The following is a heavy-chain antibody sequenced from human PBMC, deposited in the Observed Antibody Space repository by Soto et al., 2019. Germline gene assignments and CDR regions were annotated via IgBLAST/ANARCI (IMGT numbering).Heavy chain of an antibody. D-gene: IGHD2-15*01. J-gene: IGHJ6*03. Sequence: EVQLVESGGGLVQPGGSLRLSCAASGFTFSNYWMYWVRQAPGKGLEWVSRINSDGSVSSYADSVKGRRSISRDNVKNTLYLQVDRLRAEDTAVYYCARGDCVGGSCYSLAVSFYDYMDAWGKGTTVTVFS. CDR1: GFTFSNYW. CDR3: ARGDCVGGSCYSLAVSFYDYMDA. CDR2: INSDGSVS. V-gene: IGHV3-74*02.